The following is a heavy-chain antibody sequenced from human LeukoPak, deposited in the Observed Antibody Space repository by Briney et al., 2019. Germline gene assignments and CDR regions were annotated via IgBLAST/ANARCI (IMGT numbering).Heavy chain of an antibody. CDR3: ARSNYYDSSGWGY. CDR1: GFTFDDYA. CDR2: ISWNSGSV. V-gene: IGHV3-9*01. J-gene: IGHJ4*02. Sequence: PGRSLRLSCAASGFTFDDYAMHWVRQAPGKGLEWVSGISWNSGSVGYADSVKGRFTISRDNAKNSLYLQMNSLRAEDTAVYYCARSNYYDSSGWGYWGQGTLVTVSS. D-gene: IGHD3-22*01.